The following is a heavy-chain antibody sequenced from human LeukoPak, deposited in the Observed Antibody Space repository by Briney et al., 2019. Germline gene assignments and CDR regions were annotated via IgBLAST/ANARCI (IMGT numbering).Heavy chain of an antibody. V-gene: IGHV3-23*01. J-gene: IGHJ4*02. Sequence: GGSLRLSCAASEFTFTTYAMSWVRQAPGKGLEWVSSISGSGADTHYADSVKGRFTISRDNSKNTLYLQMNSLRAEDTALYYCAKLYYDFWSGYPYYFNYWGQGTLVTVSS. CDR1: EFTFTTYA. CDR3: AKLYYDFWSGYPYYFNY. CDR2: ISGSGADT. D-gene: IGHD3-3*01.